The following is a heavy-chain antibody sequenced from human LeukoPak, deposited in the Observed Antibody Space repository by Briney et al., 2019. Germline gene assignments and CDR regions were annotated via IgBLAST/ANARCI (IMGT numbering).Heavy chain of an antibody. D-gene: IGHD5-24*01. CDR2: INHSGST. V-gene: IGHV4-34*01. CDR3: ARLERGRWLPPYYFDY. CDR1: GGSFSGYY. Sequence: SETPSLTCAVYGGSFSGYYWSWIRQPPGKGLEWIGEINHSGSTNYNPSLKSRVTISVDTSKNQFSLKLSSVTAADTAVYYCARLERGRWLPPYYFDYWGQGTLVTVSS. J-gene: IGHJ4*02.